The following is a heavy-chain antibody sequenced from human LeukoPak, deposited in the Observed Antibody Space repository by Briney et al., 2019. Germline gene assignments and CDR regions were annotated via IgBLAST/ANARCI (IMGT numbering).Heavy chain of an antibody. CDR2: ILYSGST. Sequence: SEPLSLTCTVSGGSISGYFWSWVRQPPGKGVEWIAYILYSGSTNYNPSLKSPVTISVDTSKNQLSLMLTSVTAADTAVYYCARTRGYGGNSPRAFDIWGQGIMVTVSS. J-gene: IGHJ3*02. V-gene: IGHV4-59*01. CDR3: ARTRGYGGNSPRAFDI. CDR1: GGSISGYF. D-gene: IGHD4-23*01.